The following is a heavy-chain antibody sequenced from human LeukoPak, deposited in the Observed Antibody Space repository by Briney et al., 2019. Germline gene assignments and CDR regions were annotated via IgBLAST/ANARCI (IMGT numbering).Heavy chain of an antibody. V-gene: IGHV3-23*01. CDR3: AKGESGSYPDAFDI. J-gene: IGHJ3*02. CDR2: FSGSGAKT. Sequence: GGSLRLSCAASGFSFSNYAMSWVRQAPGKGLEWVSAFSGSGAKTYYAGSVKGRFTISRDNSKNTLSLQMNSLRAEDTAVYYCAKGESGSYPDAFDIWGQGTMVTVSS. D-gene: IGHD1-26*01. CDR1: GFSFSNYA.